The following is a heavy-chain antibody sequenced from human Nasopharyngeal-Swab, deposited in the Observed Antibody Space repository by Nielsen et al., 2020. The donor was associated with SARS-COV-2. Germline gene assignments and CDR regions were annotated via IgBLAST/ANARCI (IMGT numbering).Heavy chain of an antibody. D-gene: IGHD6-13*01. J-gene: IGHJ5*02. CDR3: AKERGSSWYREWFDP. CDR2: ISWNSRSI. V-gene: IGHV3-9*01. Sequence: CAASGFPFDDYVMHWVRQAPGKGLEWVSEISWNSRSIAYADPVKGRFTISRDNAKNSLYLQMNSLRAEDTAVYYCAKERGSSWYREWFDPWGQGTLVTASS. CDR1: GFPFDDYV.